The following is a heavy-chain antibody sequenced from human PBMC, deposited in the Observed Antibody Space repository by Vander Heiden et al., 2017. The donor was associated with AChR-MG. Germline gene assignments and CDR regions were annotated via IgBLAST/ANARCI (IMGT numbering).Heavy chain of an antibody. J-gene: IGHJ4*02. CDR2: IIPIFGTA. Sequence: QVQLVQSGAEVKKPGSSVKVSCKASGGTFSSYAISWVRQAPGQGLEWMGGIIPIFGTANYAQKVQGRVTITADESTSTAYMELRRMRSEDTAVYYCATDGGCCGGDCYGYWGQGTLVTVSS. D-gene: IGHD2-21*01. CDR3: ATDGGCCGGDCYGY. V-gene: IGHV1-69*01. CDR1: GGTFSSYA.